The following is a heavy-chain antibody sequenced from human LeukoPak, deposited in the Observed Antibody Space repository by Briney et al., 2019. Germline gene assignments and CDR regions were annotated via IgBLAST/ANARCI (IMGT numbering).Heavy chain of an antibody. CDR3: ATVFDF. CDR1: GFTLSSNW. V-gene: IGHV3-74*01. Sequence: TGGSLLLSCAVSGFTLSSNWMHWVRQVPGKGLVWVSRIDDVGSGTSYADSVKGRFTISRDDAKNTVYLQMDSLRAEDSAVYYCATVFDFWGQGTLVTVSS. J-gene: IGHJ5*01. D-gene: IGHD2-21*02. CDR2: IDDVGSGT.